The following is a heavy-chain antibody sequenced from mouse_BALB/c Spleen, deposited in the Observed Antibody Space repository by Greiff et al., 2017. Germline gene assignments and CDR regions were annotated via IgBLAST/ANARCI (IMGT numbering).Heavy chain of an antibody. Sequence: EVMLVESGPGLVKPSQSLSLTCTVTGYSITSDYAWNWIRQFPGNKLEWMGYISYSGSTSYNPSLKSRISITRDTSKNQFFLQLNSVTTEDTATYCCATMITTGGPWFAYRGEGALGTVSA. CDR1: GYSITSDYA. J-gene: IGHJ3*01. V-gene: IGHV3-2*02. CDR3: ATMITTGGPWFAY. D-gene: IGHD2-4*01. CDR2: ISYSGST.